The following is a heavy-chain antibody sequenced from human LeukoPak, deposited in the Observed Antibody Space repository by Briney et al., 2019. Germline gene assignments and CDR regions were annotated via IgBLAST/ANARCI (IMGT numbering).Heavy chain of an antibody. V-gene: IGHV1-46*01. CDR3: ARAVITMVRGVNLNWFDP. CDR1: GYTFTSYY. J-gene: IGHJ5*02. Sequence: ASVKVSCKASGYTFTSYYMHRVRQAPGQGLEWMGIINPSGGSTSYAQKFQGRVTMTRDTSTSTVYMELSSLRSEDTAVYYCARAVITMVRGVNLNWFDPWGQGTLVTVSS. CDR2: INPSGGST. D-gene: IGHD3-10*01.